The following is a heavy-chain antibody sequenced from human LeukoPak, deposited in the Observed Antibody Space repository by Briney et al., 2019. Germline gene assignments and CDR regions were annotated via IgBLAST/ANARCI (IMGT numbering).Heavy chain of an antibody. V-gene: IGHV3-30*18. CDR3: AKSRESDYYYGMDV. Sequence: PGRSLRLSCAASGFTFSSYGMHWVRQAPGKGLEWVAVISYDGSNKYYADSVKGRFTISRDNSKNTLYLRMNSLRAEDTAVYYCAKSRESDYYYGMDVWGKGTTVTVSS. D-gene: IGHD3-10*01. CDR1: GFTFSSYG. J-gene: IGHJ6*04. CDR2: ISYDGSNK.